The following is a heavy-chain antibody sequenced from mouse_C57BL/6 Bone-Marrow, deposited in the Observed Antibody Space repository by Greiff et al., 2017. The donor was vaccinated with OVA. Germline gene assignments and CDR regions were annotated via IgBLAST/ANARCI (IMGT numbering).Heavy chain of an antibody. CDR3: ARVALLLRSPFDY. CDR1: GYSFTDYN. D-gene: IGHD1-1*01. Sequence: EVKLQESGPELVKPGASVKISCKASGYSFTDYNMNWVKQSNGKSLEWIGVINPNYGTTSYNQKFKGKDTLTVDQSSITAYIQLNSLTSDDSAVYYCARVALLLRSPFDYWGQGTTLTVSS. V-gene: IGHV1-39*01. J-gene: IGHJ2*01. CDR2: INPNYGTT.